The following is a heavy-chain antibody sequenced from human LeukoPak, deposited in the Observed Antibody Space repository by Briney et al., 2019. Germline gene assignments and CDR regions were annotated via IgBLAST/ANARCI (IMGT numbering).Heavy chain of an antibody. CDR1: GGSFSTYF. J-gene: IGHJ4*02. CDR2: ISVSGSP. D-gene: IGHD4-17*01. CDR3: ARFKMTSVTD. V-gene: IGHV4-4*07. Sequence: PSETLSLTCTVSGGSFSTYFWSWVRQPAGKGLEWIGRISVSGSPDYNPSLKSRVTVSVDTSKNQFSLTLTSVTAADTAVYYCARFKMTSVTDWGQGTLVTVSS.